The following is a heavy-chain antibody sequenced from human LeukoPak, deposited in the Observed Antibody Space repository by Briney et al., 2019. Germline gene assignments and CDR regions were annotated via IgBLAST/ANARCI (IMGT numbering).Heavy chain of an antibody. J-gene: IGHJ4*02. D-gene: IGHD3-10*01. V-gene: IGHV3-9*01. CDR1: GFTFDDYA. CDR2: ISWNSGSI. CDR3: AKDLYGSGNYYFDY. Sequence: GGSLRLSCAASGFTFDDYAMHWVRQAPGKGLEWVSGISWNSGSIGYADSVKGRFTISRDNAKNSLYLQMNSLRAEDTALYYCAKDLYGSGNYYFDYWGQGTLVTVSS.